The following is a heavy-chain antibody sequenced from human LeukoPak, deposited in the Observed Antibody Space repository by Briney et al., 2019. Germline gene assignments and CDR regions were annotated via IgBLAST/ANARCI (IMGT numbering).Heavy chain of an antibody. CDR2: IYHSGST. D-gene: IGHD2-15*01. J-gene: IGHJ4*02. Sequence: SQTLSLTCAVSGGSISSGGYSWSWIRQPPGKGLEWIGYIYHSGSTYYNPSLKSRVTISVDRSKNQFSLKLSSVTAADTAVYYCVRTRLYCSGGSCSPYYFDYWGQGTLVTVSS. CDR1: GGSISSGGYS. CDR3: VRTRLYCSGGSCSPYYFDY. V-gene: IGHV4-30-2*01.